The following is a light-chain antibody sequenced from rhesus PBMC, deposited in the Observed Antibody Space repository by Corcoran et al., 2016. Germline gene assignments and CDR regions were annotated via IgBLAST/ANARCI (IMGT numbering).Light chain of an antibody. J-gene: IGLJ1*01. CDR2: KDS. Sequence: SYDVTQPRSVSVYPGQTARITCGGESIGSKFVHWYQQKPAQAPVLVIYKDSNRPSGIPERFSGSNSGNTATLTISGVEAGDEADYYCQVWDSSSDHYIFGAETRLTVL. CDR1: SIGSKF. V-gene: IGLV3-29*01. CDR3: QVWDSSSDHYI.